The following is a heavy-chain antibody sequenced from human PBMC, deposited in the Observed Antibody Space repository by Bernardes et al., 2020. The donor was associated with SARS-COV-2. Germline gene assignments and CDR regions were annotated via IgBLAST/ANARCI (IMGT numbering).Heavy chain of an antibody. CDR1: GFSLSTSGMC. V-gene: IGHV2-70*11. CDR3: ARMVRCSGGTCYRFDF. CDR2: IDWDDDK. Sequence: SGPTLVKPTQTLTLTCTFSGFSLSTSGMCVTWIRQPPGKALEWLARIDWDDDKYYKTSLKTRLTISKDTSKNQVVLTMTNMDPVDTATYYCARMVRCSGGTCYRFDFWGRGTLVTVSS. D-gene: IGHD2-15*01. J-gene: IGHJ4*02.